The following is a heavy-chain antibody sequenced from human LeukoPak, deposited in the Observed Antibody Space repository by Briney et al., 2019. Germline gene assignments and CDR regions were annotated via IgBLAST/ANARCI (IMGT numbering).Heavy chain of an antibody. CDR1: GFTFSGSA. CDR3: ARHGLAFDY. Sequence: PGGSLRLSCAASGFTFSGSAMHWVRQASGKGREWLGHIRSKAKNYETAYAASVKGRFTISRDDSKNTAYLQVNGLKIEDTAVYYCARHGLAFDYWGQGPLVTVSS. V-gene: IGHV3-73*01. J-gene: IGHJ4*02. CDR2: IRSKAKNYET. D-gene: IGHD3-16*01.